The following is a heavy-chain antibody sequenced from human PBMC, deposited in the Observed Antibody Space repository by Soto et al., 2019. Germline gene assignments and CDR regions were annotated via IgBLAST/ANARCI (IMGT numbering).Heavy chain of an antibody. CDR2: IYWDNDK. D-gene: IGHD3-10*01. J-gene: IGHJ4*02. Sequence: QITLKESGPTLVKPTQTLTLTCSFSGFSLSTTGVGVGWISQSPGKALEWLAIIYWDNDKRYSPSLKSRVTITKDTSKNQVVLTVTNMDPVDTGTYYCARSLWFGVLHWGQGALVTVSS. V-gene: IGHV2-5*02. CDR1: GFSLSTTGVG. CDR3: ARSLWFGVLH.